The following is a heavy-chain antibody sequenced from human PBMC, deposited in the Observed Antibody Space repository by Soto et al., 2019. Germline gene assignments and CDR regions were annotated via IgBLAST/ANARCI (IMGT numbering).Heavy chain of an antibody. V-gene: IGHV3-7*03. CDR3: WGAGPGG. CDR1: GFTFSNYW. Sequence: GSLRLSCAASGFTFSNYWMNWVRQAPGKGLEWVANIKRDGSEKYYVVSVKGRFTISRDNAKNSLSLQMNSLRAEDTAVYYCWGAGPGGWGQGTLVTVSS. D-gene: IGHD3-16*01. CDR2: IKRDGSEK. J-gene: IGHJ4*02.